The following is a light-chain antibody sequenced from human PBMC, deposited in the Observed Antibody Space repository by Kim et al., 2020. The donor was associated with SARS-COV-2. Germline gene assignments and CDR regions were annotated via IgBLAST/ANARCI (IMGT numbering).Light chain of an antibody. CDR2: RVS. V-gene: IGKV2-30*02. CDR1: QSLVHRNGNTY. Sequence: QTASLSCTSSQSLVHRNGNTYLNWFQQRPGQSPRRLIYRVSNRDSGVPDRFSCGVSGADFTLNFSSVEVESIGVYFCMQSTHWPYTFGQGTKLEI. CDR3: MQSTHWPYT. J-gene: IGKJ2*01.